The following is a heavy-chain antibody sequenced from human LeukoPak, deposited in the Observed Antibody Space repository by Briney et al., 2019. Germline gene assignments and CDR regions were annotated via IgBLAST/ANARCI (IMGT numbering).Heavy chain of an antibody. CDR2: IYHSGST. CDR3: AAIGYCSSTSCYGYYYYMDV. CDR1: GYSISSGYY. D-gene: IGHD2-2*01. J-gene: IGHJ6*03. V-gene: IGHV4-38-2*02. Sequence: SETLSLTCTVSGYSISSGYYWGWIRQPPGKGLEWIGSIYHSGSTYYNPSPKSRVTISVDTSKNQFSLKLSSVTAADTAVYYCAAIGYCSSTSCYGYYYYMDVWGKGTTVTVSS.